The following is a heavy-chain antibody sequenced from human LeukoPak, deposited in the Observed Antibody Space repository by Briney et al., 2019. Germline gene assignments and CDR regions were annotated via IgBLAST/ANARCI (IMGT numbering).Heavy chain of an antibody. J-gene: IGHJ4*02. CDR2: ISGSGGST. CDR3: AKSMEWLLFLSHFDY. D-gene: IGHD3-3*01. V-gene: IGHV3-23*01. Sequence: GGSLRLSCAASGFTFSSYAMSWVRQAPGKGLEWVSAISGSGGSTYYADSVKGRFTISRDNSKNTLYLQMNSLRAEGTAVYYCAKSMEWLLFLSHFDYWGQGTLVTVSS. CDR1: GFTFSSYA.